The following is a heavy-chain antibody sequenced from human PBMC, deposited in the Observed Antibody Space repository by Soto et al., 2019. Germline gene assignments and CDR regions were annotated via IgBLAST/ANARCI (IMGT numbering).Heavy chain of an antibody. CDR2: IYHSGST. D-gene: IGHD6-13*01. CDR3: ARAAQAQPLPD. CDR1: GASISSSNW. Sequence: QVQLQESGPGLVKPSGTLSLTWVVSGASISSSNWWSWVRQPPGKGLEWVGDIYHSGSTNYNPSFKSRVNISVDKSKNQFSRKLSSVTAADTAVYYCARAAQAQPLPDWGQGTLVTVSS. V-gene: IGHV4-4*02. J-gene: IGHJ4*02.